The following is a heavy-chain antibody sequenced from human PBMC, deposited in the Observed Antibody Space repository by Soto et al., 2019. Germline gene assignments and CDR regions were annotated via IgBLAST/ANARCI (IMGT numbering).Heavy chain of an antibody. CDR2: IIPILGIA. V-gene: IGHV1-69*02. J-gene: IGHJ3*02. D-gene: IGHD3-22*01. CDR3: ARAGGGSGYDLNAFDI. CDR1: GGTFSSYT. Sequence: ASVKVSCKASGGTFSSYTISWVRQAPGQGLEWMGRIIPILGIANYAQKFQGRVTITADKSTSTAYMELSSLRSEDTAVYYCARAGGGSGYDLNAFDIWGKGTMVTVSS.